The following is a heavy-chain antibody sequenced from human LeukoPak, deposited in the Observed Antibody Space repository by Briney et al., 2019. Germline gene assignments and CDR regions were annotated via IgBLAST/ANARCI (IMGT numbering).Heavy chain of an antibody. V-gene: IGHV4-34*10. J-gene: IGHJ4*02. Sequence: KSSETLSLTCAVYGGSFSGYYWGWIRQPPGKGLEWIGTHSHSGSAYYNPSLRSRITMSLDTSENQLSLKLYSVTAADTAIYYCARYQTGTMFAVWGQGTLVTISS. CDR2: HSHSGSA. CDR3: ARYQTGTMFAV. D-gene: IGHD1/OR15-1a*01. CDR1: GGSFSGYY.